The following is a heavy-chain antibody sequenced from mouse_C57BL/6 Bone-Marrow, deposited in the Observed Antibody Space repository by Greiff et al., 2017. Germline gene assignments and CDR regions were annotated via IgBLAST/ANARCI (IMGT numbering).Heavy chain of an antibody. Sequence: EVMLVESGGGLVQPGGSLSLSCAASGFTFTDYYMSWVRQPPGKALEWLGFISNKANGYTTEYSASLKGRFTISRDNSQRILYLQMNALRAEDSATYYCSRKDDYAMDDWGQGTSVTVAS. CDR1: GFTFTDYY. J-gene: IGHJ4*01. CDR2: ISNKANGYTT. V-gene: IGHV7-3*01. CDR3: SRKDDYAMDD.